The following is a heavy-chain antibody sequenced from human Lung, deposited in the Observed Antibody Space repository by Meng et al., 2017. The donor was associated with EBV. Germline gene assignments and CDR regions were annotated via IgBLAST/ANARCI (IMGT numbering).Heavy chain of an antibody. CDR2: INEDGRTT. D-gene: IGHD3-3*02. CDR3: SRDLAGPYDD. V-gene: IGHV3-74*01. Sequence: EGQLGAAGGALVQPGGSLRLSCAASGFTFSSYWMHWVRQAPGKGLEWISRINEDGRTTSYADSVKGRFTISRDNTKNTLYLQLNSLRVDDTALYFCSRDLAGPYDDWGQGTLVTVSS. J-gene: IGHJ4*02. CDR1: GFTFSSYW.